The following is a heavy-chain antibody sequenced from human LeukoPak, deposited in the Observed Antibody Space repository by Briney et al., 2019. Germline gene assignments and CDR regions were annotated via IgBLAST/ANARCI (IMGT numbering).Heavy chain of an antibody. J-gene: IGHJ4*02. Sequence: SETLSLTCTVSGGSISSYYWSWIRQPPGKGLEWIGYIYYSGSTNYSPSLKSRVTISVDTSKNQFSLKLSSVTAADTAVYYCARRRFGEFDYWGQGTLVTVSS. D-gene: IGHD3-10*01. CDR2: IYYSGST. CDR3: ARRRFGEFDY. V-gene: IGHV4-59*08. CDR1: GGSISSYY.